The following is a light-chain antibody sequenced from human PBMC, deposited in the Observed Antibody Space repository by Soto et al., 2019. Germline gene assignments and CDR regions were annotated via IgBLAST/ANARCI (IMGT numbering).Light chain of an antibody. CDR1: KLGDKY. Sequence: SYELTQPPSVSVSPGQTASITCSGDKLGDKYACWYQQKPGQSPVLVIYQNTKRPSGIPERFSGSNSGNTATLTISGTQAMDEADYYRQAWDSSTGRVFGTGTKLTVL. CDR3: QAWDSSTGRV. J-gene: IGLJ1*01. CDR2: QNT. V-gene: IGLV3-1*01.